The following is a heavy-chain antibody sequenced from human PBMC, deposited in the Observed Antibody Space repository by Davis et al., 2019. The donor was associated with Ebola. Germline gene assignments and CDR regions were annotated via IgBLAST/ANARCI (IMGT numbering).Heavy chain of an antibody. J-gene: IGHJ4*02. CDR1: GGSVSNSY. V-gene: IGHV4-59*02. Sequence: SETLSLTCTVSGGSVSNSYWSWIRQPPGKGLEWIGYIYYSGSTNYNPSLKSRVTISVDTSKNQFSLKLSSVTAAETAVYSCARGAGAGGIWGQGTLVTVSS. CDR2: IYYSGST. CDR3: ARGAGAGGI. D-gene: IGHD1-26*01.